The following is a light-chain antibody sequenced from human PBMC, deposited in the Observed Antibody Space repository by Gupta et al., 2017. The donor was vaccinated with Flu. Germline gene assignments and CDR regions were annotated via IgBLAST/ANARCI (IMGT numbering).Light chain of an antibody. CDR1: SSEVGGYDF. V-gene: IGLV2-14*04. CDR3: SSDTSIDDCV. Sequence: IIISCTGSSSEVGGYDFDYWHQKTATEGNKIMIYDVRRRSAGVDSCFSGSEGGNTASLTIAGQSEEEEDDYYGSSDTSIDDCVFGSGTKVTVL. J-gene: IGLJ1*01. CDR2: DVR.